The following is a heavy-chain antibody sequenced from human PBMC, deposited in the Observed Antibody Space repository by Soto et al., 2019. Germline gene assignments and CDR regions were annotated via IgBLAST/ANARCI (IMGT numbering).Heavy chain of an antibody. CDR2: ISTSGDST. CDR1: GFTFSSYA. Sequence: GGSLRLSCAASGFTFSSYAMSWVRQATGKGLEWVSGISTSGDSTYYADSVKGRFTISRDNSKDTLYLQMNSLRAGDTAVYYCAINSRYCSSTSCYADWGQGTLVTVSS. CDR3: AINSRYCSSTSCYAD. D-gene: IGHD2-2*01. V-gene: IGHV3-23*01. J-gene: IGHJ4*02.